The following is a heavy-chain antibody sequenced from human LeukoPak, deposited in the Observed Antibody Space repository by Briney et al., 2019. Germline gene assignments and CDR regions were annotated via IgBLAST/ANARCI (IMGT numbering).Heavy chain of an antibody. V-gene: IGHV4-59*01. CDR3: ATEGSFVASYFDF. CDR2: IYYSGST. J-gene: IGHJ4*02. CDR1: GGSISSYY. Sequence: PSETLSLTCTVSGGSISSYYWSWIRQPPGKGPEWIGYIYYSGSTNYNPSLKSRVTISVDTSKKQFSLKLSSVTAADTAVYYCATEGSFVASYFDFWGQGTLVTVSS. D-gene: IGHD6-13*01.